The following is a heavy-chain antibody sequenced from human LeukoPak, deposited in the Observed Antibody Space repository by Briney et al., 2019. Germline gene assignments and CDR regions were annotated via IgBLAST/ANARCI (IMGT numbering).Heavy chain of an antibody. CDR2: IHYSGSA. CDR3: ARNGDQDYCDH. D-gene: IGHD3-10*01. Sequence: SETLSLTCTVSGGSISGYYWGWVRHPPGKGLEWMGYIHYSGSADYNPSLRSLVTISVDTSKNQFSLKLSSVTAADTAVYYCARNGDQDYCDHWGQGTLVTVSS. J-gene: IGHJ4*02. V-gene: IGHV4-59*01. CDR1: GGSISGYY.